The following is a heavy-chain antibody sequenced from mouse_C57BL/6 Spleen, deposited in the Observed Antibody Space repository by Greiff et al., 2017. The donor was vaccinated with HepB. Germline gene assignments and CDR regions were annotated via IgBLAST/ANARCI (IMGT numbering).Heavy chain of an antibody. J-gene: IGHJ2*01. CDR1: GYTFTGYW. CDR2: ILPGSGST. CDR3: AREGAFY. V-gene: IGHV1-9*01. Sequence: VQLQQSGAELMKPGASVKLSCKATGYTFTGYWIEWVKQRPGHGLEWIGEILPGSGSTNYSEKFKGKATFTADTSSNTAYMQLSSLTTEDSAIYYCAREGAFYWGQGTTLTVSS.